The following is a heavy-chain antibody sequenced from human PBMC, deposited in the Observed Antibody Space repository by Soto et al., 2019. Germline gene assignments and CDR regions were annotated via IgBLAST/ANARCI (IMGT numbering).Heavy chain of an antibody. J-gene: IGHJ4*02. CDR3: ARVEVVITRGALDY. CDR1: GDSITRGGYY. V-gene: IGHV4-31*03. D-gene: IGHD2-15*01. CDR2: IYYRGST. Sequence: QVQLQESGPGLVKPSQTLSLTCNVSGDSITRGGYYWSWVRQHPGKGLEWLGYIYYRGSTYYNPSRKSRVHISVDTSKKHFSLRLSSVTAADTAVYYCARVEVVITRGALDYWGPGTLVTVSS.